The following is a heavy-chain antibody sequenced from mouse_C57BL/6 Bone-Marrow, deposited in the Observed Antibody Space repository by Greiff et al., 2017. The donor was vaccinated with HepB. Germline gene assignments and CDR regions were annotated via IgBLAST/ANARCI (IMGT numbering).Heavy chain of an antibody. D-gene: IGHD1-1*01. V-gene: IGHV5-12*01. Sequence: EVKVEESGGGLVQPGGSLKLSCAASGFTFSDYYMYWVRQTPEKRLEWVAYISNGGGSTYYPDTVKGRFTISRDNAKNTLYLQMSRLKSEDTAMYYCARQGTTVVYFDYWGQGTTLTVSS. CDR2: ISNGGGST. CDR3: ARQGTTVVYFDY. J-gene: IGHJ2*01. CDR1: GFTFSDYY.